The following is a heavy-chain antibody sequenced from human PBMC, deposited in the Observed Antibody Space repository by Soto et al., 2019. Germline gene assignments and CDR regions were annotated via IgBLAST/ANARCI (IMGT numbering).Heavy chain of an antibody. Sequence: SETLSLTCTVSGGSISSYYWSWIRQPPGKGLEWIGYIYYSGSTNYNPSLKSRVTISVDTSKNQFSLKLSSVTAADTAVYYCARHPYSSSWYVAPYFDYWGQGTLVTVSS. CDR3: ARHPYSSSWYVAPYFDY. D-gene: IGHD6-13*01. V-gene: IGHV4-59*08. CDR2: IYYSGST. CDR1: GGSISSYY. J-gene: IGHJ4*02.